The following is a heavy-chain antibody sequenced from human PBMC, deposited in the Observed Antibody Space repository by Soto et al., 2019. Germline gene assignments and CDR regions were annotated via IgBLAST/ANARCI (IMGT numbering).Heavy chain of an antibody. V-gene: IGHV4-31*03. CDR1: GGSISSGGYY. CDR2: IYYSGST. Sequence: SETLSLTCTVSGGSISSGGYYWSWIRQHPGKGLEWIGYIYYSGSTYYNPSLKSRVTISVDTSKNQLSLKLSSVTAADTAVYYCARTVDTAMVTVGWFDPWGQGTLVTVSS. D-gene: IGHD5-18*01. CDR3: ARTVDTAMVTVGWFDP. J-gene: IGHJ5*02.